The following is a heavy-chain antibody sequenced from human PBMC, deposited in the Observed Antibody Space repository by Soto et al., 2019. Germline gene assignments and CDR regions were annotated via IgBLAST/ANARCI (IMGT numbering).Heavy chain of an antibody. J-gene: IGHJ4*02. D-gene: IGHD1-26*01. CDR2: SYYSGST. Sequence: QVQLQESGPGLVKSSQTLSLPCTVSGGSISSGGYYWSWIRQHPGKGLEWIGYSYYSGSTYYNPSLKSRVTISVDTSKNQFSLKLSSVTAADTAVYYCAGGGVVGATTDYCGQGTLFTVSS. CDR3: AGGGVVGATTDY. CDR1: GGSISSGGYY. V-gene: IGHV4-31*03.